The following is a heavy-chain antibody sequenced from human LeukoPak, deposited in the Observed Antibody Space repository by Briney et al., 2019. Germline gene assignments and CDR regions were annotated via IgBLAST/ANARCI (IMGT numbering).Heavy chain of an antibody. CDR1: GFTFSSNW. J-gene: IGHJ4*02. D-gene: IGHD3-16*01. V-gene: IGHV3-7*01. CDR3: ARDPEDDGGVTLDH. CDR2: INQDGTIQ. Sequence: PGGSLRLSCEASGFTFSSNWMSWVRQTPGKGLEWVANINQDGTIQYYLDSVKRRFTISRDNAKKSLYLQMNSLRDDDTALYYCARDPEDDGGVTLDHWGQGTLVTVSS.